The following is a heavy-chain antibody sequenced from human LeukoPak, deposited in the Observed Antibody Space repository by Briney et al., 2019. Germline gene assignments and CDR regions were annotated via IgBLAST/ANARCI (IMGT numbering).Heavy chain of an antibody. V-gene: IGHV1-46*01. D-gene: IGHD2-2*01. CDR3: AREDGCSSTSCYEAFDI. CDR1: GYTFTSYY. Sequence: ASVKVSCKASGYTFTSYYMHWVRQAPGQGLEWMGIINPSGDSTSYAQKFQGRVTMTRGTSTSTVYMELSSLRSEDTAVYYCAREDGCSSTSCYEAFDIWGQGTMVTVSS. CDR2: INPSGDST. J-gene: IGHJ3*02.